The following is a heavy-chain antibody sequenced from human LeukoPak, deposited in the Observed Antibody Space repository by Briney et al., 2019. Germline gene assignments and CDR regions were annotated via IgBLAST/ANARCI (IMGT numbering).Heavy chain of an antibody. CDR1: GGSFSGYY. CDR2: INHSGST. CDR3: ARHLSYILTGECFDY. D-gene: IGHD3-9*01. V-gene: IGHV4-34*01. J-gene: IGHJ4*02. Sequence: SETLSLTCAVYGGSFSGYYWSWIRQPPGKGLEWIGEINHSGSTNYNPSLKSRVTISVDTSKNQFSLKLSSVTAADTAVYYCARHLSYILTGECFDYWGQGTLVTVSS.